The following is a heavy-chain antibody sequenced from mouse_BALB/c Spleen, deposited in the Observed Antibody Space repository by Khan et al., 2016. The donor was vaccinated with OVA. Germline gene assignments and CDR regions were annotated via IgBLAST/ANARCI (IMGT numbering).Heavy chain of an antibody. Sequence: EVKLQESGPGLVKPSQSLSLTCPVTGYSITSGYGWNWIRQFPGNKLEWMGYISYSGSTNYNPYLKSRISITRDTSKNQFFLPLNSVTTEDTATYYCARTARIKYWGQGTTLTVSS. CDR1: GYSITSGYG. CDR3: ARTARIKY. V-gene: IGHV3-2*02. J-gene: IGHJ2*01. D-gene: IGHD1-2*01. CDR2: ISYSGST.